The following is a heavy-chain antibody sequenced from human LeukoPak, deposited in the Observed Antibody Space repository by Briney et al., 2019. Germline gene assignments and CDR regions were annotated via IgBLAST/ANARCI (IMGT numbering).Heavy chain of an antibody. J-gene: IGHJ5*02. CDR3: ARDIIGGSGYFT. CDR1: GFTFSSYA. Sequence: GRSLRLSCAASGFTFSSYAMHWVRQAPGKGLEWVAVISYDGSNKYYADSVKGRFTISRDNSKNTLYLQMSSLRAEDTAVYYCARDIIGGSGYFTWGQGTLVTVSS. CDR2: ISYDGSNK. V-gene: IGHV3-30*04. D-gene: IGHD3-22*01.